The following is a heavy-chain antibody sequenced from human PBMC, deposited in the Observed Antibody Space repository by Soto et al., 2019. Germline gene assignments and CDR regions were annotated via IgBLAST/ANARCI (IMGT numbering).Heavy chain of an antibody. CDR3: AKGVSGSYFEYYYYGMDV. CDR2: ISGSGGST. Sequence: GGSLRLSCAASGFAVSSNYMSWVRQAPGKGLEWVSAISGSGGSTYYADSVKGRFTISRDNSKNTLYLQMNSLRAEDTAVYYCAKGVSGSYFEYYYYGMDVWGQGTTVTVSS. J-gene: IGHJ6*02. D-gene: IGHD1-26*01. CDR1: GFAVSSNY. V-gene: IGHV3-23*01.